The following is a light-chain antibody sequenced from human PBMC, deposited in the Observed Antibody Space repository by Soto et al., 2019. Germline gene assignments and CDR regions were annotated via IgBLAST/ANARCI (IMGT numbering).Light chain of an antibody. Sequence: QSALTQPASVSGSPGQSITISCTGTSSDVGSYNLVSWYQQHPGKAPKLLIYEDIERLSGGSNRFSGSKSGNTASLTISGLQTEDEAAYYCCSYAGGTSVVFGGGTKLTVL. CDR1: SSDVGSYNL. V-gene: IGLV2-23*01. CDR3: CSYAGGTSVV. J-gene: IGLJ2*01. CDR2: EDI.